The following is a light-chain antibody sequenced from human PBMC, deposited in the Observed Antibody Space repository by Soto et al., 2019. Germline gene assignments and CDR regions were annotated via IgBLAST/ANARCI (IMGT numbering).Light chain of an antibody. CDR2: AAS. V-gene: IGKV1-27*01. CDR3: QKYNSAPLA. CDR1: QDIGVY. Sequence: DIQVTQSPSSLSASLGDRVTITCRANQDIGVYLAWVQKQPGKVPKRLIYAASALQSGVPSRFSGSGSGTDFTLTISILQPEDIATYYCQKYNSAPLAFGGGTKVEI. J-gene: IGKJ4*01.